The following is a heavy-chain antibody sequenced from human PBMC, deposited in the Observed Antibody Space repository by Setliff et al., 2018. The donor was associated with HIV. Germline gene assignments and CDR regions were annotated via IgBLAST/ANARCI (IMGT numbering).Heavy chain of an antibody. D-gene: IGHD1-1*01. Sequence: SGPTLVNPTQTLTLTCTFSGFSLSASGMRVSWIRQPPGKALEWLARIDWDDDKFYSTSLKTRLTISKDTSKNRVVLTMTNMDPVDTATYYCARETGATAFDIWGQGTLVTVSS. V-gene: IGHV2-70*04. CDR2: IDWDDDK. CDR1: GFSLSASGMR. CDR3: ARETGATAFDI. J-gene: IGHJ3*02.